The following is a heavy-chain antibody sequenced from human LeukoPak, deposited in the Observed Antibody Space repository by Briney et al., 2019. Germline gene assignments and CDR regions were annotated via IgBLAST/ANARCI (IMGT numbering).Heavy chain of an antibody. CDR1: GYSISSSYY. CDR3: ARVNYYDSSGSEAYEDY. J-gene: IGHJ4*02. V-gene: IGHV4-38-2*02. CDR2: IYHSGST. D-gene: IGHD3-22*01. Sequence: SETLSLTCTVSGYSISSSYYWGCIRQPPGKGVEGIGSIYHSGSTYYNPSLKSRVTISVDTSKNQFSLKLSSVTAADTAVYYCARVNYYDSSGSEAYEDYWGQGTLVAVSS.